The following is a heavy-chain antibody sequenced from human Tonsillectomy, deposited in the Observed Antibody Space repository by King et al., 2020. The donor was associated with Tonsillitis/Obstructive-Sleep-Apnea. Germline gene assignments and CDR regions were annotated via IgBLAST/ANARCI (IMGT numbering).Heavy chain of an antibody. D-gene: IGHD2-8*01. CDR1: GGSISSYY. Sequence: QLQESGPGLVKPSETLSLTCTVSGGSISSYYWSWIRQPPGKGLECIGYIYYTGGTNYNPSLKSRVTISVDTSMNQFSLKLSSVTAADTAVYYCAREGAVMNAFDIWGQGTMVTVSS. V-gene: IGHV4-59*01. J-gene: IGHJ3*02. CDR3: AREGAVMNAFDI. CDR2: IYYTGGT.